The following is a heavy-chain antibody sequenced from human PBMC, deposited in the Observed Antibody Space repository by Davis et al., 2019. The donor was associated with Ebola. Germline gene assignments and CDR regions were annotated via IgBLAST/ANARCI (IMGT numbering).Heavy chain of an antibody. CDR2: ISSSSSYI. V-gene: IGHV3-21*01. CDR3: AKGTGNYYYYGMDV. J-gene: IGHJ6*02. CDR1: GFTFSSYS. Sequence: GGSLRLSCAASGFTFSSYSMNWVRKAPGKGLEWVSSISSSSSYIYYADSVKSRFTISRDNSKNTLYLQMNSLRAEDTAVYYCAKGTGNYYYYGMDVWGQGTTVTVSS. D-gene: IGHD3-10*01.